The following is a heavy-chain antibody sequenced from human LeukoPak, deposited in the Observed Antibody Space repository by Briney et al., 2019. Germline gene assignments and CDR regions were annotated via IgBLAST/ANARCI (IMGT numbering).Heavy chain of an antibody. V-gene: IGHV4-34*01. D-gene: IGHD1-7*01. CDR2: INHSGST. J-gene: IGHJ4*02. Sequence: SETLSLTCTVSGGSISSSYWSWIRQPPGKGLEWIGEINHSGSTNYNPSLKSRVTISVDTSKNQFSLKLSSVTAADTAVYYCARRAAGYNWNYASFDYWGQGTLVTVSS. CDR3: ARRAAGYNWNYASFDY. CDR1: GGSISSSY.